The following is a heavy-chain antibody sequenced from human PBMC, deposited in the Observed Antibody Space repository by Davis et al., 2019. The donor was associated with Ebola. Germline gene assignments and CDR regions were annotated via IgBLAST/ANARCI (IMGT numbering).Heavy chain of an antibody. D-gene: IGHD2-15*01. V-gene: IGHV4-30-2*01. Sequence: MPSETLSLTCAVSGASISSSGYSWSWIRQPPGKGLEWIGYIYHSGITYYKSSLKSRVAISLDRSKNQFSLKLSSVTAADTAVYYCARDFRNCTGGSCYSGWYFHLWGRGTLVTVSS. J-gene: IGHJ2*01. CDR3: ARDFRNCTGGSCYSGWYFHL. CDR1: GASISSSGYS. CDR2: IYHSGIT.